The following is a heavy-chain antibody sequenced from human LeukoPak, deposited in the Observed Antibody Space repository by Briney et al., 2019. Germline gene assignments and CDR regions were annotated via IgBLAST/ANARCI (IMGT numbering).Heavy chain of an antibody. CDR1: GFTFSSYS. Sequence: GGSLRLSCAASGFTFSSYSMNWVRQAPGKGLEWVSYISSSSSTIYYADSVKGRFTISRDNAKNSLYLQMNSLRAEDTAVYYCARVVTTWYYYYMDVWGKGTTVTVSS. J-gene: IGHJ6*03. D-gene: IGHD4-11*01. V-gene: IGHV3-48*01. CDR2: ISSSSSTI. CDR3: ARVVTTWYYYYMDV.